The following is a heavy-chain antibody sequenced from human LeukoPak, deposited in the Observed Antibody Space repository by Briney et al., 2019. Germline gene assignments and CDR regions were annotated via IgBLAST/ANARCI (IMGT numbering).Heavy chain of an antibody. CDR1: GFTFSGFW. CDR3: ARSSYSSSSSV. CDR2: INSDGSEG. V-gene: IGHV3-7*03. D-gene: IGHD6-6*01. Sequence: GGSLRLSYAVSGFTFSGFWMSWSRQAPGKGLEWVASINSDGSEGYYADVVKGRFTISRDNAKNSLYLQINSLRAEDTAVYYCARSSYSSSSSVWGQGTMVTVST. J-gene: IGHJ3*01.